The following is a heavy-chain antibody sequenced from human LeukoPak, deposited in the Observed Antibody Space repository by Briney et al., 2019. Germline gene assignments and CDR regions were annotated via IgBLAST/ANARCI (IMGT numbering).Heavy chain of an antibody. D-gene: IGHD5-18*01. CDR2: ISGSGGST. CDR3: AKDPAMVTSWFDP. CDR1: GFTFSSYA. J-gene: IGHJ5*02. Sequence: RAGGSLRLSCAASGFTFSSYAMSWVRQAPGKGLEWVSAISGSGGSTYYADSVKGRFTISRDNSKNTLYLQMNSLRAEDTAVYYCAKDPAMVTSWFDPWGQGTLVTVSS. V-gene: IGHV3-23*01.